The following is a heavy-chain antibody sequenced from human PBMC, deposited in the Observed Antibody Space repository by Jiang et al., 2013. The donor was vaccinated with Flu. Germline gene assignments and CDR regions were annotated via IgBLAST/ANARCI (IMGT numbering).Heavy chain of an antibody. J-gene: IGHJ4*02. Sequence: KPSETLSLTCAVYGGSVQWLLLELDPPAPRKGLEWIGEINHSGSTNYNPSLKSRVTISVDTSKNQFSLKLSSVTAADTAVYYCAREGLDDYGDYRLFGFDYWGQGTLVTVSS. V-gene: IGHV4-34*01. CDR3: AREGLDDYGDYRLFGFDY. CDR2: INHSGST. D-gene: IGHD4-17*01. CDR1: GGSVQWLL.